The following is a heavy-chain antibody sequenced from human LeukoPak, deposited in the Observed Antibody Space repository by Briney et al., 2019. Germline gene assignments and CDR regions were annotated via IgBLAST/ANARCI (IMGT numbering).Heavy chain of an antibody. D-gene: IGHD1-26*01. CDR3: ARDFGPSSEWELPYANAFDI. Sequence: SETLSLTCTVSGGSINNGGYYWSWIRQHPGKGLEWIGYIYYSGSSYYNPSLRSRVTISVDTSKNHFSLKLSSVTAADTAVYYCARDFGPSSEWELPYANAFDIWGQGTMVTVSS. V-gene: IGHV4-31*03. J-gene: IGHJ3*02. CDR2: IYYSGSS. CDR1: GGSINNGGYY.